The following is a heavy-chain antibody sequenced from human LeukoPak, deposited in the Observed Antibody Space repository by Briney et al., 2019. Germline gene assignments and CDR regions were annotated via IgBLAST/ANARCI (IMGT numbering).Heavy chain of an antibody. Sequence: SETLSLTCTVSGGSISSGGYYWSWIRQPAGKGLEWIGEINHSGSTNYNPSLKSRVTISVDTSKNQFSLKLSSVTAADTAVYYCAGLAVAGNFDYWGQGTLVTVSS. CDR2: INHSGST. CDR1: GGSISSGGYY. D-gene: IGHD6-19*01. V-gene: IGHV4-61*08. J-gene: IGHJ4*02. CDR3: AGLAVAGNFDY.